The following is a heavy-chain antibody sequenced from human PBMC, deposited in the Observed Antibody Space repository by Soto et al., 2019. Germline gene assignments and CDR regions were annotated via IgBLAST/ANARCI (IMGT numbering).Heavy chain of an antibody. CDR2: IYYSGST. CDR3: ARRAVESCSGGSCSVIGFDY. D-gene: IGHD2-15*01. V-gene: IGHV4-39*01. CDR1: GGSISSSSYY. J-gene: IGHJ4*02. Sequence: QLQLQESGPGLVKPSETLSLTCTVSGGSISSSSYYWGWIRQPPGKGLEWIGSIYYSGSTYYNPSLKSRVTISVDTSKNQFSLKLSSVTAADTAVYYCARRAVESCSGGSCSVIGFDYWGQGTLVTVSS.